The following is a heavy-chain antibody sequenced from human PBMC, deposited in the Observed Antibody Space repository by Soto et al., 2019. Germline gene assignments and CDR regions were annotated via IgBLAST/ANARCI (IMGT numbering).Heavy chain of an antibody. CDR3: AGGPLMGVVVAATYWYFDL. Sequence: QVQLVQSGAEVKKPGSSVKVSCKASGGTFSSYAISWVRQAPGQGLEWMGGIIPIFGTANYAQKFQGRVPIAADESTSKAYIELSRLRSEDTAVYYCAGGPLMGVVVAATYWYFDLWGRGTLVTVSS. D-gene: IGHD2-15*01. CDR2: IIPIFGTA. J-gene: IGHJ2*01. V-gene: IGHV1-69*12. CDR1: GGTFSSYA.